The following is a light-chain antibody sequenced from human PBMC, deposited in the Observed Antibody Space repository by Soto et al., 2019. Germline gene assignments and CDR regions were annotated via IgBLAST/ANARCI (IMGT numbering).Light chain of an antibody. CDR3: AAWDDSLNVHV. J-gene: IGLJ1*01. CDR1: SSNIGTSS. CDR2: TTN. V-gene: IGLV1-44*01. Sequence: QSVLTQPHSASGTPGQRVTISCSGSSSNIGTSSVHWFQQLPGTAPKLLISTTNQRPSGVPERFSGSKSGTSASLAISGLQSEDEADEYCAAWDDSLNVHVFGTGTKVTV.